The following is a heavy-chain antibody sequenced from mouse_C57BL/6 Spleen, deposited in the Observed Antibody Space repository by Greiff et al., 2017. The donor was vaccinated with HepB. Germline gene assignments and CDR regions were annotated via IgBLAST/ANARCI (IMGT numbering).Heavy chain of an antibody. J-gene: IGHJ3*01. CDR2: IDPENGDT. D-gene: IGHD1-1*01. CDR3: TTGFKGGSSGAWFAY. Sequence: EVQLQQSGAELVRPGASVKLSCTASGFNIKDDYMHWVKQRPEQGLEWIGWIDPENGDTEYASKFQGKATITADTSSNTAYLQLSSLTSEDTAVYYCTTGFKGGSSGAWFAYWGQGTLVTVSA. CDR1: GFNIKDDY. V-gene: IGHV14-4*01.